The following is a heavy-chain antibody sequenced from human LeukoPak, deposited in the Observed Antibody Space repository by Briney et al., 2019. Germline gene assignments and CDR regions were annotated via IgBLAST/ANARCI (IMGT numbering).Heavy chain of an antibody. D-gene: IGHD6-19*01. J-gene: IGHJ4*02. CDR3: AREGREWLSVGIDY. V-gene: IGHV3-30-3*01. Sequence: PGGSLRLSCAASGFTFSSYAMYWVRQAPGKGLEWVGLMSYDGSNKYYADSLKGRFTISRDNSKNTLYLQMSSLRAEDTAVYYCAREGREWLSVGIDYWGRGTLVTVSS. CDR1: GFTFSSYA. CDR2: MSYDGSNK.